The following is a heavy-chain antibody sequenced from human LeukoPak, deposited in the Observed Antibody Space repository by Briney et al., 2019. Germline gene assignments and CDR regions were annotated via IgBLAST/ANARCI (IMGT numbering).Heavy chain of an antibody. CDR3: ARDGDSTGRHFDY. CDR1: GFTFSTYT. Sequence: GGSLRLSCAASGFTFSTYTMNWVRQAAGKGLEWVSYISSRSTTIYYADSVKGRFTISRDTAKNSLYLQMNSLRDEDTAVYYCARDGDSTGRHFDYWGQGTLVTV. V-gene: IGHV3-48*02. D-gene: IGHD4-11*01. CDR2: ISSRSTTI. J-gene: IGHJ4*02.